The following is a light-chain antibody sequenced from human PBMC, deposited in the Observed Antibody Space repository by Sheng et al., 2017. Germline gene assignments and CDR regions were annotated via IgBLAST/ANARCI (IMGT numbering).Light chain of an antibody. J-gene: IGLJ7*01. V-gene: IGLV3-21*03. Sequence: SYVLTQPPSVSVAPGKTASISCGANGIESKSVHWYQQKPGQAPVLVVYDDRDRPSGIPERFSGSNSGNTATLTITKVEAGDEADYYCQVWDDNPDHAVFGGGTQLTVL. CDR3: QVWDDNPDHAV. CDR2: DDR. CDR1: GIESKS.